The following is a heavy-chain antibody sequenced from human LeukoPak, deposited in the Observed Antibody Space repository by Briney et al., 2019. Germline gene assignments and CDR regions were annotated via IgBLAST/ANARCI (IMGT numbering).Heavy chain of an antibody. J-gene: IGHJ6*02. CDR3: ARGDSSSPLYGMDV. CDR2: ISSNGVST. Sequence: GGSLRLSCAASGFTFSSYAMHWVRQAPGKGLEHVSAISSNGVSTYYANSVKGRFTISRDNSKNTLYFQMGSLRAEDMAVYYCARGDSSSPLYGMDVWGQGTTVTVSS. V-gene: IGHV3-64*01. CDR1: GFTFSSYA. D-gene: IGHD6-19*01.